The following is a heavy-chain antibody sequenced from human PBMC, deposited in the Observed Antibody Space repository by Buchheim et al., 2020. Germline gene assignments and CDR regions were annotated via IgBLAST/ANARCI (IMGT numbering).Heavy chain of an antibody. V-gene: IGHV4-34*01. CDR3: ARGSRDGYNMDY. CDR1: GGSFNGYF. J-gene: IGHJ4*02. D-gene: IGHD5-24*01. Sequence: QVQLQQWGAGPLKPSETLSLTCTVHGGSFNGYFWSWIRQPPGKGLEWIGEINHSGSTNYNPSFKSRVTISVDTSKKQFSLKLTSVTAADTAVYYCARGSRDGYNMDYWGQGTL. CDR2: INHSGST.